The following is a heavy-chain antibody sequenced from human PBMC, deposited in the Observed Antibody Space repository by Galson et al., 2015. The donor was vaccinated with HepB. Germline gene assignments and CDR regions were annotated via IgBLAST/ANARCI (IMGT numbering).Heavy chain of an antibody. D-gene: IGHD6-13*01. Sequence: SVKVSCKASGGTFSSYAISWVRQAPGQGLEWMGGIIPIFGTANYAQKFQGRVTITADESTSTAYMELSSLRSEDTAVYYCARDGVARYSSSWYVYWGQGTLVTVSS. CDR1: GGTFSSYA. CDR3: ARDGVARYSSSWYVY. CDR2: IIPIFGTA. J-gene: IGHJ4*02. V-gene: IGHV1-69*13.